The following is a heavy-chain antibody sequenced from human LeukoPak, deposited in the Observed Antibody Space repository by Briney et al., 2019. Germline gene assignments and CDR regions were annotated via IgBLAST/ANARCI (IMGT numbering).Heavy chain of an antibody. D-gene: IGHD4-11*01. CDR1: GSTFSNNW. CDR3: ARLTKPWDAFDI. V-gene: IGHV5-51*01. J-gene: IGHJ3*02. Sequence: GESLLISCQGSGSTFSNNWIAWVRQLPGKGLEWMGIIYPGDSDTRYSPSFQGQVTISADKSISTAYLQWSSLKASDTAMYYCARLTKPWDAFDIWGQGTMVTVSS. CDR2: IYPGDSDT.